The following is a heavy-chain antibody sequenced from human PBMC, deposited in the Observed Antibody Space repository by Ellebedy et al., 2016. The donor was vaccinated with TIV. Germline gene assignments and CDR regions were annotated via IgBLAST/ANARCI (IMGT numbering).Heavy chain of an antibody. CDR3: ARGRRFSASFHPMMSTFEV. CDR1: GASFSGYY. J-gene: IGHJ3*01. Sequence: SETLSLXCTAYGASFSGYYWSWIRQPPGKGLEWIGEVNPSGSTNYNPSLKSRLTVSLDTSKNQFSLKLTSVTAADTAVYYCARGRRFSASFHPMMSTFEVWGQGTTVTVSS. D-gene: IGHD3-10*01. V-gene: IGHV4-34*01. CDR2: VNPSGST.